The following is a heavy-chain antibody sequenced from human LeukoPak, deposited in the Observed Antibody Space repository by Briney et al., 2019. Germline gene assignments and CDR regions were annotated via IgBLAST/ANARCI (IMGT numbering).Heavy chain of an antibody. CDR2: IYSSGTT. CDR3: ARAEGSGSGAYTLDY. D-gene: IGHD3-10*01. J-gene: IGHJ4*02. CDR1: GGSTINYF. Sequence: SETLSLTCTVSGGSTINYFRSWIRQPAGKGLEWIGHIYSSGTTHYNPSLNNRVTISLDASKSQFSLHLNSVTAADTAVYFCARAEGSGSGAYTLDYWGQGILVSVSS. V-gene: IGHV4-4*07.